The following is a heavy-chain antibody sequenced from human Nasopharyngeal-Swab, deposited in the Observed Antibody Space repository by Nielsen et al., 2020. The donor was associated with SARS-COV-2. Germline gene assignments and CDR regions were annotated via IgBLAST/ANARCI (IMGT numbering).Heavy chain of an antibody. D-gene: IGHD6-19*01. J-gene: IGHJ6*02. V-gene: IGHV1-69*13. CDR3: ARESKRVAGLPNYYYYGMDV. CDR2: IIPIFGTA. Sequence: SVKVSCKASGGTFSSYAISWVRQAPGQGLEWMGGIIPIFGTANYAQKFQGRVTITADESTSTAYMELSSLRSEDTAVYYCARESKRVAGLPNYYYYGMDVWGQGTTVTVSS. CDR1: GGTFSSYA.